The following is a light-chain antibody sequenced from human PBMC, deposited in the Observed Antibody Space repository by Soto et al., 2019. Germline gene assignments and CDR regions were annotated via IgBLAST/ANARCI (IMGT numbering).Light chain of an antibody. CDR2: GAS. Sequence: EIVLTQSPGTLSLSPGERATLSCRASQSITSSYLAWYQQKPGQAPRLLIYGASRRATDIPDRFSGSGSGTDFTLTISRLEPEDFEVYYCQLYDSSSYTFGQGTTVDIK. J-gene: IGKJ2*01. V-gene: IGKV3-20*01. CDR3: QLYDSSSYT. CDR1: QSITSSY.